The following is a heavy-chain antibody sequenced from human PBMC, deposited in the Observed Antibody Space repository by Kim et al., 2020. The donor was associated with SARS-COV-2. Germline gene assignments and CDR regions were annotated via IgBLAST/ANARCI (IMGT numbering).Heavy chain of an antibody. V-gene: IGHV4-4*02. D-gene: IGHD3-22*01. J-gene: IGHJ4*02. CDR3: ATYYDSSGYRFDY. CDR2: ILHTGNT. Sequence: SETLSLTCTVSGGSISSNNWWSWLRQPPGQGLEWIGEILHTGNTNYNPSLKSRVTISMDKSKNQFSLEVNSVTAADTAVYYCATYYDSSGYRFDYWGQGNLVTVSS. CDR1: GGSISSNNW.